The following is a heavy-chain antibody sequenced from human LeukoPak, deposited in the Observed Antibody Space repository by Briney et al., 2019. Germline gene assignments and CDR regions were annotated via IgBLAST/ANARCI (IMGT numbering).Heavy chain of an antibody. D-gene: IGHD6-6*01. J-gene: IGHJ4*02. Sequence: GESLKISCAASGFTFRSYWMHWVRQAPGKGLVWVSRINVDGSSIAYADSVKGQFTISRDNAKNTLYLRMNSLRAEDMAVYYCARVGYSSSSAYFDYWGQGTLVTVSS. CDR3: ARVGYSSSSAYFDY. V-gene: IGHV3-74*01. CDR1: GFTFRSYW. CDR2: INVDGSSI.